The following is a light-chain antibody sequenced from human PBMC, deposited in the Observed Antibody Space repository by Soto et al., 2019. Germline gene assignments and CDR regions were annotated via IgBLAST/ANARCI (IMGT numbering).Light chain of an antibody. CDR1: QSITRSY. V-gene: IGKV3-20*01. Sequence: EIVLTQSPGTLSLSPGERATLSCRASQSITRSYIAWYQQKPGQAPRLLIYDASSRATGIPDRFGGSGSWTDFTLTIRRLEPEDFAVYYCQQYSSSPETFGQGTKVEIK. CDR3: QQYSSSPET. J-gene: IGKJ1*01. CDR2: DAS.